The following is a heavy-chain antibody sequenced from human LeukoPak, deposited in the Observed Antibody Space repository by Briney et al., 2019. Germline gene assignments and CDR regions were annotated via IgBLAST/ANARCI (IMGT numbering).Heavy chain of an antibody. D-gene: IGHD6-19*01. CDR3: ALSYSSGWFFFDY. V-gene: IGHV5-51*01. J-gene: IGHJ4*02. CDR1: GYSFTSYW. Sequence: GESLKISCKGSGYSFTSYWIGWVRQMPGKGLEWMGIIYPGDSDARYSPSFQGQVTISADKSISTAYLQWSSLKASDTAMYYCALSYSSGWFFFDYWGQGTLVTVSS. CDR2: IYPGDSDA.